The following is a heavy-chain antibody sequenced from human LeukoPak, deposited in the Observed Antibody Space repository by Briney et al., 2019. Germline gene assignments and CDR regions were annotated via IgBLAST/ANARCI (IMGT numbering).Heavy chain of an antibody. CDR1: GFTFSSYA. J-gene: IGHJ4*02. CDR3: AKDGPSVVVPAAISGKFDY. V-gene: IGHV3-23*01. CDR2: ISGSGGST. D-gene: IGHD2-2*01. Sequence: GGSLRLSCAASGFTFSSYAMSWVRQASGKGLEWVSAISGSGGSTYYADSVKGRFTISRDNSKNTLYLQMNSLRAEDTAVYYCAKDGPSVVVPAAISGKFDYWGQGTLVTVSS.